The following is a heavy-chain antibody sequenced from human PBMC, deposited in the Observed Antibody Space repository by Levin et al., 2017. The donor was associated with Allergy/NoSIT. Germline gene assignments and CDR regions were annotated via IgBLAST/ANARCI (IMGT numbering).Heavy chain of an antibody. J-gene: IGHJ6*02. V-gene: IGHV1-8*01. D-gene: IGHD2-2*01. CDR3: AISQLPVGYYYGMDV. CDR1: GYTFTSYD. Sequence: AASVKVSCKASGYTFTSYDINWVRQATGQGLEWMGWMNPNSGNTGYAQKFQGRVTMTRNTSISTAYMELSSLRSEDTAVYYCAISQLPVGYYYGMDVWGQGTTVTVSS. CDR2: MNPNSGNT.